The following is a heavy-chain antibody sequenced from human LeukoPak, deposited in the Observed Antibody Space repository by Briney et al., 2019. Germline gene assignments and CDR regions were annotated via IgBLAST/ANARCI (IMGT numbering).Heavy chain of an antibody. D-gene: IGHD3-22*01. J-gene: IGHJ4*02. V-gene: IGHV4-34*01. CDR1: GGSFSGYY. Sequence: SETLSLTCAVYGGSFSGYYWSWIRQPPGKGLEWIGEINHSGSTNYNPSLKSRVTISVDTSKSQFSLKLSSVTAADTAVYYCARVYYDSSGPVRLDYWGQGTLVTVSS. CDR2: INHSGST. CDR3: ARVYYDSSGPVRLDY.